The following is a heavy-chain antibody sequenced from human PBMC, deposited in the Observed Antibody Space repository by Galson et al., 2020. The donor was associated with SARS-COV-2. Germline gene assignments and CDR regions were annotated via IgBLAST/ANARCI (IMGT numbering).Heavy chain of an antibody. CDR3: AKDLFGGNSAVDAFDV. V-gene: IGHV3-23*01. Sequence: GGSLRLSCSASGFTFSSFVMSWVRQAPGKGLEWVSSMSGSGVTTDYADSVTGRFTISRDNSKNTLFLQMNNLRAEDTAMYYCAKDLFGGNSAVDAFDVWGQGTMVTVSS. CDR1: GFTFSSFV. D-gene: IGHD2-21*02. J-gene: IGHJ3*01. CDR2: MSGSGVTT.